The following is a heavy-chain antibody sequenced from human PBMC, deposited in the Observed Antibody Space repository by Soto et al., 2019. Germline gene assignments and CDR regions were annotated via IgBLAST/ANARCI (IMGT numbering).Heavy chain of an antibody. J-gene: IGHJ4*02. CDR2: ISHDGSKK. D-gene: IGHD3-10*01. CDR3: ARDKTPLLGFGELLYPDY. V-gene: IGHV3-30-3*01. CDR1: GFTFSSYA. Sequence: GGSLRLSCAASGFTFSSYAMHWVRQAPGKGLEWVAVISHDGSKKDKADSLKGRFTISRDNSKNTLYLQMNSLRAEDTAVYYCARDKTPLLGFGELLYPDYWGQGTLVTVSS.